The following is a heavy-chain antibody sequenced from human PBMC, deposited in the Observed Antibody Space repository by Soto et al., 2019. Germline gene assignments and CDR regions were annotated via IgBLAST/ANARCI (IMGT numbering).Heavy chain of an antibody. CDR3: ARDLGYCSGGSCYGGSWFDP. D-gene: IGHD2-15*01. Sequence: QVQLVQSGAEEKKPGSSVKVSCKASGGTFSSYAISWVRQAPGQGLEWMGGIIPIFGTANYAQKFQGRVTITADESTSTAYMELSSLRSEDTAVYYCARDLGYCSGGSCYGGSWFDPWGQGTLVTVSS. V-gene: IGHV1-69*01. CDR2: IIPIFGTA. J-gene: IGHJ5*02. CDR1: GGTFSSYA.